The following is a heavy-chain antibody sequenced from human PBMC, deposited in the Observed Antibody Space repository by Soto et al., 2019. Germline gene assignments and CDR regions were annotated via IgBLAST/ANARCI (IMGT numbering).Heavy chain of an antibody. CDR2: ITYSGST. CDR1: GGSFSGYY. CDR3: ARHFSGSYYDDY. J-gene: IGHJ4*02. Sequence: SETLSLTCAVYGGSFSGYYWSWIRQPPGKGLEWIGEITYSGSTTYNPSLKSRVTISVDTSKNQFSLRLSSVTAADTAVYYCARHFSGSYYDDYWGQGSLVTVSS. D-gene: IGHD1-26*01. V-gene: IGHV4-34*01.